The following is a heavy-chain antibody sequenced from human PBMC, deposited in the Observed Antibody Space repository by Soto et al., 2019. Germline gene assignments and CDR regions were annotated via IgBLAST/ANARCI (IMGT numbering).Heavy chain of an antibody. V-gene: IGHV1-69*01. CDR3: ARSYGSGTYGSLDP. CDR1: GGTFSSYA. CDR2: IIPIFGTT. J-gene: IGHJ5*02. D-gene: IGHD3-10*01. Sequence: QIQLVQSGAEVQKPGSSVKISCKASGGTFSSYAINWVRQAPGQGLEWMGGIIPIFGTTNYAQKFQGRVTVTADDSTTTAYMVLNSLRSEDTAMYYCARSYGSGTYGSLDPWGQGTLVTVSS.